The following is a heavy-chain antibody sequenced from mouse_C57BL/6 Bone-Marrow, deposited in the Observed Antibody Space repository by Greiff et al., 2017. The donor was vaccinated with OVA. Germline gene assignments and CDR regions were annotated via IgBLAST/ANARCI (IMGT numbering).Heavy chain of an antibody. CDR2: INPSTGGT. CDR3: AVTYYFDY. V-gene: IGHV1-42*01. Sequence: VQLQQSGPELVKPGASVKISCKASGYSFTGYYMNWVKQSPEKSLEWILEINPSTGGTTYNQKFKAKATLTVDKSSSTAYMQLKSLTSEDSAVYYCAVTYYFDYWGQGTTLTVSS. CDR1: GYSFTGYY. D-gene: IGHD2-12*01. J-gene: IGHJ2*01.